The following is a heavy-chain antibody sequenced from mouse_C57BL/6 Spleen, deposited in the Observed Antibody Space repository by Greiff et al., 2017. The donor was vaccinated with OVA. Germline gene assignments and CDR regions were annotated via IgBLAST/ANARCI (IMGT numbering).Heavy chain of an antibody. Sequence: QVQLQQSGAELVRPGASVKLSCKASGYTFTDYYINWVKQRPGQGLEWIARIYPGSGNTYYNEKFKGKATLTAEKSSSTAYMQLSSLTSEDSAVYFCAIYYDYDGWCAYWGQGTLVTVSA. CDR1: GYTFTDYY. CDR3: AIYYDYDGWCAY. CDR2: IYPGSGNT. D-gene: IGHD2-4*01. J-gene: IGHJ3*01. V-gene: IGHV1-76*01.